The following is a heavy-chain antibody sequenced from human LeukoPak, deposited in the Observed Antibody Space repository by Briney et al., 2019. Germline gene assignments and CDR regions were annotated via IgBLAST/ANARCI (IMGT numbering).Heavy chain of an antibody. CDR3: ARLAARRGYYYYGMDV. D-gene: IGHD3-10*01. CDR1: GGXISGDY. CDR2: IYYSGTGST. J-gene: IGHJ6*02. V-gene: IGHV4-59*01. Sequence: SETLSLTCTVSGGXISGDYCSWIRQPPGKGLEYIGRIYYSGTGSTNYNPSLKSRVTISVDTSKNQFSLKLSSVTPADTAVYYCARLAARRGYYYYGMDVWGQGTTVTVSS.